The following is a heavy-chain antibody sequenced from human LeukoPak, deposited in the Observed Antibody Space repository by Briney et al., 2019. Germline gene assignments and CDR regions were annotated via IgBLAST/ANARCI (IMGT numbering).Heavy chain of an antibody. D-gene: IGHD3-10*01. CDR3: ARDPSLRGNAFDI. V-gene: IGHV1-69*05. Sequence: SVKVSCKAFGGTFTSYAISWVRQAPGQGLEWMGRIIPIVGTANYAQKFQGRVTITTDESTSTAYMELSSLRSEDTAVYYCARDPSLRGNAFDIWGQGTMVTVSS. J-gene: IGHJ3*02. CDR1: GGTFTSYA. CDR2: IIPIVGTA.